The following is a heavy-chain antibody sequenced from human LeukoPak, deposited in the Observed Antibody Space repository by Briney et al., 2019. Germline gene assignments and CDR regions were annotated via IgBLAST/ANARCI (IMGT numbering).Heavy chain of an antibody. V-gene: IGHV1-46*01. CDR2: INPSGGST. D-gene: IGHD1-20*01. J-gene: IGHJ5*02. CDR1: GYTFTSYG. Sequence: ASVKVSCKASGYTFTSYGISWVRQAPGQGLEWMGIINPSGGSTSYAQKFQGRVTITRDTSTSTVYMELSSLRSEDTAVYYCARETVITGTLYHWFDPWGQGTLVTVSS. CDR3: ARETVITGTLYHWFDP.